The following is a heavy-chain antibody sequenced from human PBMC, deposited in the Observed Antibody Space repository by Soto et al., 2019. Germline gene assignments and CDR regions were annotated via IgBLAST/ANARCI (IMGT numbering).Heavy chain of an antibody. CDR1: GFTVSSNY. Sequence: GESLKISCAASGFTVSSNYMSWVRQAPGKGLEWVSVIYSGGSTYYADSVKGRFTISRHNSKNTLYLQMNSLRAEDTAVYYCARGSGYDFWSGYSGAFDYWGQGTLVTVSS. CDR2: IYSGGST. J-gene: IGHJ4*02. D-gene: IGHD3-3*01. V-gene: IGHV3-53*04. CDR3: ARGSGYDFWSGYSGAFDY.